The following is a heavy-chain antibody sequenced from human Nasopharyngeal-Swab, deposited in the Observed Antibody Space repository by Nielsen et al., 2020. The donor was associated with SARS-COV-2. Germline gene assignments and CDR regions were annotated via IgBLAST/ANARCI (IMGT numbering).Heavy chain of an antibody. CDR1: GFTFSSYD. D-gene: IGHD5-24*01. Sequence: GGSLRLSCAASGFTFSSYDMTWVRQAPGRGLEWLAHTKEDGTVTHYVDSVRGRFTVSRDNAKNSLFLQMNSLRAEDTAVYFCAREGRDGAVSSWGQGTLVTVS. CDR2: TKEDGTVT. V-gene: IGHV3-7*03. J-gene: IGHJ5*02. CDR3: AREGRDGAVSS.